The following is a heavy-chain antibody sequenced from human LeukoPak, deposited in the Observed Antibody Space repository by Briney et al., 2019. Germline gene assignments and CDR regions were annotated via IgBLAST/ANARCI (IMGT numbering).Heavy chain of an antibody. D-gene: IGHD3-16*01. CDR2: ISWDGGST. V-gene: IGHV3-43*01. CDR3: AKDISPYYDYVWGSYGFDY. J-gene: IGHJ4*02. Sequence: GGSLRLSCAASGFTFDDYTMHWVRQAPGKGLEWVSLISWDGGSTYYADSVKGRFTISRDNSKNSLYLQMNSLRTEDTALYYCAKDISPYYDYVWGSYGFDYWGQGTLVTVSS. CDR1: GFTFDDYT.